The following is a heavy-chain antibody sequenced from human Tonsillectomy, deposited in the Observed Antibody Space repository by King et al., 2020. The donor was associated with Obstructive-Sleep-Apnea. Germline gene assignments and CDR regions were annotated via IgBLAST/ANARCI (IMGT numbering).Heavy chain of an antibody. D-gene: IGHD1-1*01. CDR1: GXXXXXXX. CDR3: ARDRAGTXXX. CDR2: ISYDXNPK. V-gene: IGHV3-30*03. Sequence: VQLVESGGGVVQXGRSLRXSXAXSGXXXXXXXXXXXRQXPGXXXXWXAXISYDXNPKYCADSVKGRFXISRDNSQKTLXLQMNSLTTEDTAIYYCARDRAGTXXXWGXGTXVTXSX. J-gene: IGHJ4*01.